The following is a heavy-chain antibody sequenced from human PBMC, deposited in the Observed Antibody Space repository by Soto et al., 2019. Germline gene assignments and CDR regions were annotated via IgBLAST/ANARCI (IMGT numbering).Heavy chain of an antibody. V-gene: IGHV3-30*18. CDR2: ISYDGSNK. CDR1: GFTFSSYG. CDR3: AKVPQGPYSSGWYGAFDI. J-gene: IGHJ3*02. D-gene: IGHD6-19*01. Sequence: QVQLVESGGGVVQPGRSLRLSCAASGFTFSSYGMHWVRQAPGKGLEWVAVISYDGSNKYYADSVKGRFTISRDNSKNTLYLQMNSLRAEDTAVYYCAKVPQGPYSSGWYGAFDIWGQGTMVTVSS.